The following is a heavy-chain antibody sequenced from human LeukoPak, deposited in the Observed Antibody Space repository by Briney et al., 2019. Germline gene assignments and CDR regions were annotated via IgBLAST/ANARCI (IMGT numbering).Heavy chain of an antibody. V-gene: IGHV1-8*01. J-gene: IGHJ4*02. D-gene: IGHD1-1*01. CDR3: ATELRHQDY. CDR2: MNPNSGNK. CDR1: AYTFGNYD. Sequence: ASVKVSCKASAYTFGNYDINWVRQATGQGLEWMGYMNPNSGNKGYAQKFQGRVTMTSNTSISTAYMELSSLSSEDTAIYYCATELRHQDYWGQGTLVTVSS.